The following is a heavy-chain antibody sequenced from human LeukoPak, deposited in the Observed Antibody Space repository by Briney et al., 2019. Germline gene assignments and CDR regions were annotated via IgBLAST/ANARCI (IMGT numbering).Heavy chain of an antibody. V-gene: IGHV4-34*01. Sequence: SETLSLTCAVSGGSFSGYYWSWIRQPPGKGLEWIGEINHSGSTNYNPSLKSRVTISVDTSKNQFSLKLSCVTAADTAVYYCARDLAEVRGVIRVFDYWGQGTLVTVSS. CDR1: GGSFSGYY. D-gene: IGHD3-10*01. J-gene: IGHJ4*02. CDR2: INHSGST. CDR3: ARDLAEVRGVIRVFDY.